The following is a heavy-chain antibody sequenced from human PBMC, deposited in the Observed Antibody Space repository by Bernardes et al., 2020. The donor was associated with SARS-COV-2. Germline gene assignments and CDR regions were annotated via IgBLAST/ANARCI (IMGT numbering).Heavy chain of an antibody. D-gene: IGHD3-3*01. V-gene: IGHV4-59*08. J-gene: IGHJ4*02. CDR1: GGSITGYY. Sequence: SETLSLTCTVSGGSITGYYWSWIRQSPGKGLEWVGHVHHRGNTEYNPSLKSRVAISVDTSKNQFSLSLTSVTAADTAIYFCARHTYYGFWSAFHPFDYWGQGVLVTVSS. CDR3: ARHTYYGFWSAFHPFDY. CDR2: VHHRGNT.